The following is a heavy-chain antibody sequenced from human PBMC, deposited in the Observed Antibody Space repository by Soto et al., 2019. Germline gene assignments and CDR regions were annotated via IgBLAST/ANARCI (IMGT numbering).Heavy chain of an antibody. D-gene: IGHD7-27*01. CDR2: INPKNDDT. CDR1: GYRFINFY. J-gene: IGHJ4*02. CDR3: ARDDTGANFGS. Sequence: QVQLVQSGAEVKKPGASVRVSCKAFGYRFINFYLHWVRQAPGQGLEWMGWINPKNDDTNYAQKFQGRVTMTRDTSISGAYMELSGLNSGDTSVYYCARDDTGANFGSWGQGTVVTV. V-gene: IGHV1-2*02.